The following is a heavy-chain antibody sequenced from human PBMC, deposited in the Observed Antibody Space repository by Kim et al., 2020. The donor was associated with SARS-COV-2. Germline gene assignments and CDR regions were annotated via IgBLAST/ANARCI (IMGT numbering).Heavy chain of an antibody. V-gene: IGHV3-11*05. D-gene: IGHD3-16*02. CDR1: GFTFSDYY. CDR3: ARVGYDYVWGRYRDYYYYYGMDV. CDR2: LSSSISYT. Sequence: GGSLRLSCAASGFTFSDYYMSWIRQAPGKGLEWVSYLSSSISYTNYADSVKGRFTISRDNAKNSLYMQMNSLRAEDTAVYYCARVGYDYVWGRYRDYYYYYGMDVWGQGTPVTVSS. J-gene: IGHJ6*02.